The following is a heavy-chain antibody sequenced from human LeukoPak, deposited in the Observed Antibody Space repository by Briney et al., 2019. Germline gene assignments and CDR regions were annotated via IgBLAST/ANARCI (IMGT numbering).Heavy chain of an antibody. CDR1: GYSFTSYW. D-gene: IGHD2-15*01. V-gene: IGHV5-51*07. Sequence: RGDFLKISCKGSGYSFTSYWIGWVHQMPGKGLEWMGIIYPGDSTTRYSPSFQGQVTISVDKSISTAYLQWHTLKASDTATYYCARLYCRGGACYGGWFDPWGQGTLVTVSS. J-gene: IGHJ5*02. CDR3: ARLYCRGGACYGGWFDP. CDR2: IYPGDSTT.